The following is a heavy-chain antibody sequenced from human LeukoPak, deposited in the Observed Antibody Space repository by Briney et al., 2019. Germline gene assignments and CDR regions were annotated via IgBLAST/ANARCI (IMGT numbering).Heavy chain of an antibody. V-gene: IGHV1-69*01. Sequence: GSSVKVSCKASGVTFSSYAISWVRQAPGQGLEWMGGIIPIFGTANYAQKFQGRVTITADESTSTAYMELSSLRSEDTAVYYCARDGRLSSDAFDIWGQGTMVTVSS. CDR1: GVTFSSYA. CDR2: IIPIFGTA. D-gene: IGHD3-16*01. J-gene: IGHJ3*02. CDR3: ARDGRLSSDAFDI.